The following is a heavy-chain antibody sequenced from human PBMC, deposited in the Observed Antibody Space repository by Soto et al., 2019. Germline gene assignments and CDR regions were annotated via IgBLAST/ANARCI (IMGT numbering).Heavy chain of an antibody. Sequence: LRLSCAASGFTFSSYAMSWVRQAPGKGLEWVSAISGSGGSTYYADSVKGRFTISRDNSKNTLYLQMNSLRAENTAVYYRAKDPEYYYDSSGYYYGYFDYWGQGTLVTVSS. CDR2: ISGSGGST. J-gene: IGHJ4*02. V-gene: IGHV3-23*01. CDR3: AKDPEYYYDSSGYYYGYFDY. D-gene: IGHD3-22*01. CDR1: GFTFSSYA.